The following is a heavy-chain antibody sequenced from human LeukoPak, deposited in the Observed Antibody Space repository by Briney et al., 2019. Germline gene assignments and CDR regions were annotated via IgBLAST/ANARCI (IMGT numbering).Heavy chain of an antibody. CDR2: VDPEDGET. V-gene: IGHV1-69-2*01. J-gene: IGHJ1*01. CDR3: ATEGPDCGGDCYPYFQH. D-gene: IGHD2-21*02. Sequence: ASVKVSCKGSGYTFTDYYMHWVQQAPGKGLEWMGLVDPEDGETIYAEKFQGRVTITTDTTTDTAYMELSSLRSEDTAVYYCATEGPDCGGDCYPYFQHWGQGTLVTVSS. CDR1: GYTFTDYY.